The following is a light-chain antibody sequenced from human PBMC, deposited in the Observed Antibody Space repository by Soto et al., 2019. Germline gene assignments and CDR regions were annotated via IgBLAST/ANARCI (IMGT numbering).Light chain of an antibody. CDR1: SSDVGGYNY. J-gene: IGLJ1*01. CDR3: SSYTVTSSYV. CDR2: DVS. Sequence: SALTQPASVSGSPGQSITISCTGTSSDVGGYNYVSWYQQHPGKAPKLMIYDVSNRPSGVSDRFSGSKSGNTASLTISGLQAEDEADYYCSSYTVTSSYVFGTGTKAPS. V-gene: IGLV2-14*01.